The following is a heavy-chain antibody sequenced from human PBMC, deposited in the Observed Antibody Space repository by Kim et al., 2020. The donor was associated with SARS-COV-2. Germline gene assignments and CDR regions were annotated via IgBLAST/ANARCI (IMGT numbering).Heavy chain of an antibody. J-gene: IGHJ4*02. Sequence: NYARKFQGRVTITADKSTSTAYMELSSLRSEDTAVYYCARMTTVTTFIDYWGQGTLVTVSS. CDR3: ARMTTVTTFIDY. V-gene: IGHV1-69*02. D-gene: IGHD4-4*01.